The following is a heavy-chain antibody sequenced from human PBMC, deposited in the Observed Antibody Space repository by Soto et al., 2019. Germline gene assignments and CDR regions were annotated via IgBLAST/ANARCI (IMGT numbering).Heavy chain of an antibody. CDR2: INHSGST. V-gene: IGHV4-34*01. D-gene: IGHD6-6*01. CDR1: GVSFSGYY. Sequence: SDTLSLTCAVYGVSFSGYYLSLIRQPPGKGLEWIGEINHSGSTNYNPSLKSRVTISVDTSKNQFSLKLSSVTAADTAVYYCARGIRGIAARRANWFDPWGQGTLVTVSS. CDR3: ARGIRGIAARRANWFDP. J-gene: IGHJ5*02.